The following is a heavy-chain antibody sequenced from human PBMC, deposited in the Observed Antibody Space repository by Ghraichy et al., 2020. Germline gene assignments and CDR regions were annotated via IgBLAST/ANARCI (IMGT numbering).Heavy chain of an antibody. J-gene: IGHJ4*02. CDR2: IYSGGST. CDR1: GFTVSSNY. D-gene: IGHD3-10*01. V-gene: IGHV3-53*04. CDR3: ASIPLMVRGVPHDY. Sequence: GGSLRLSCAASGFTVSSNYMSWVRQAPGKGLEWVSVIYSGGSTYYADSVKGRFIISRHNSKNTLYLQINNLRAEDTAVYYCASIPLMVRGVPHDYWGQGTLVTVSS.